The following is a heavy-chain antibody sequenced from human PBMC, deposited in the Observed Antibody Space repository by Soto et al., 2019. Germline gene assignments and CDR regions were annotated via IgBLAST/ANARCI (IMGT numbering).Heavy chain of an antibody. D-gene: IGHD2-15*01. CDR2: IVVGSGNT. Sequence: EASVKVSCKASGFTFTSSAVQWVRQARGQRLEWIGWIVVGSGNTNYAQKFQERVTITRDMSTSTAYMELSSLRSEDTAVYYCAAVVPAEGYCSGGSCYSGNYYGMDVWGQGTTVTVSS. V-gene: IGHV1-58*01. J-gene: IGHJ6*02. CDR1: GFTFTSSA. CDR3: AAVVPAEGYCSGGSCYSGNYYGMDV.